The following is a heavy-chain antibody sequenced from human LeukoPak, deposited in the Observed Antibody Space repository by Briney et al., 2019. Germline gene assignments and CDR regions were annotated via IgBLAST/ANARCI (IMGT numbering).Heavy chain of an antibody. CDR1: GGSISSYY. D-gene: IGHD6-19*01. J-gene: IGHJ3*02. V-gene: IGHV4-59*01. Sequence: SETLSLTCTVSGGSISSYYWSWIRQPPGKGLEWIGYIYYSGSTYYSPSLKSRVTISVDTSKNQFSLKVTSVTAADTAVYYCARDRGLNACDIWGQGTMVTVSS. CDR3: ARDRGLNACDI. CDR2: IYYSGST.